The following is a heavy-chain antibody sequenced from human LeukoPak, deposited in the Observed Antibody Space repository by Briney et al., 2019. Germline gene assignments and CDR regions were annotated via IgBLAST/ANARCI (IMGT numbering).Heavy chain of an antibody. CDR2: IYSSGST. Sequence: SETLSLTCTVSGDSISDHYWSWIRQPPEKGLEWIGYIYSSGSTNYNPSLKSRVTISADTSRKQFSLRLSSVTAADTAVYFCARDPRRRDGYNYDAWGQGTLVTVSS. CDR3: ARDPRRRDGYNYDA. V-gene: IGHV4-59*11. J-gene: IGHJ5*02. D-gene: IGHD5-24*01. CDR1: GDSISDHY.